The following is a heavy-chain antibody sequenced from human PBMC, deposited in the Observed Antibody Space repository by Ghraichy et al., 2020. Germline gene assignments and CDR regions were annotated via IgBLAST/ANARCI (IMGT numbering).Heavy chain of an antibody. CDR1: GGSISSSSYY. CDR2: IYYSGST. J-gene: IGHJ2*01. Sequence: SETLSLTYTVSGGSISSSSYYWGWVRQPPGKGLEWIGSIYYSGSTYYNPSLKSRVTISVDTSKNQFSLRLSSVTAADTAVYYCARGRVAAAGLDYFDLWGRGTLVTVSS. CDR3: ARGRVAAAGLDYFDL. V-gene: IGHV4-39*01. D-gene: IGHD6-13*01.